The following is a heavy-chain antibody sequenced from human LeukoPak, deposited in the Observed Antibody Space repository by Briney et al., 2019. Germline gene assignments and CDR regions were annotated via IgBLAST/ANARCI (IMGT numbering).Heavy chain of an antibody. D-gene: IGHD1-1*01. Sequence: GASVKVSCKASGYTFTGYYMHWVRQAPGQGLEWMGWMNPNSGNTGYAQKFQGRVTITRNTSISTAYMELSSLRSEDTAVYYCARTRYNWNDRDAFDIWGQGTMVTVSS. CDR1: GYTFTGYY. J-gene: IGHJ3*02. CDR3: ARTRYNWNDRDAFDI. CDR2: MNPNSGNT. V-gene: IGHV1-8*03.